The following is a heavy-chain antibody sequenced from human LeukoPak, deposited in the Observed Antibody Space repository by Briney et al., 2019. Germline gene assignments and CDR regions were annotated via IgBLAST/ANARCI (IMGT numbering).Heavy chain of an antibody. CDR1: GGSFSGYY. J-gene: IGHJ4*02. CDR3: ARLPQGYYDSSGLDY. D-gene: IGHD3-22*01. CDR2: INHSGST. Sequence: SETLSLTCAVYGGSFSGYYWSWIRQPPGKGLEWIGEINHSGSTNYNPSLKSRVTISVDTSKNQFSLKLSSVTAADTAVYYCARLPQGYYDSSGLDYWGQGTLVTVSS. V-gene: IGHV4-34*01.